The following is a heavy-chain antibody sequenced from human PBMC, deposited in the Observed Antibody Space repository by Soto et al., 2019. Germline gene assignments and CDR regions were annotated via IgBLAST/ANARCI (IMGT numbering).Heavy chain of an antibody. CDR1: GFTFSNAW. Sequence: GGSLRLSCAASGFTFSNAWMSWVRQAPGKGLEWVGRIKSKTDGGTTDYAAPVKGRFTISRDDSKNTLYLQMNSLKTEDTAVYYCTTDLSTVRRFYYYYYGMDVWGQGTTVTAP. V-gene: IGHV3-15*01. CDR2: IKSKTDGGTT. CDR3: TTDLSTVRRFYYYYYGMDV. D-gene: IGHD4-17*01. J-gene: IGHJ6*02.